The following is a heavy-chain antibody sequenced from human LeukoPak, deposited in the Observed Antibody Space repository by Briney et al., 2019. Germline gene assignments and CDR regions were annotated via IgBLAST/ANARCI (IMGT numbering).Heavy chain of an antibody. CDR1: GYTLTELS. CDR3: ATSGASGRLPSRDFDY. Sequence: GASVKVSCKVSGYTLTELSMHWVRQAPGKGLEWMGGFDPEDGETIYAQKFQGRVTMTEDTSTDTAYMELSSLRSEDTAVYYCATSGASGRLPSRDFDYWGQGTLVTVSS. CDR2: FDPEDGET. D-gene: IGHD3-10*01. V-gene: IGHV1-24*01. J-gene: IGHJ4*02.